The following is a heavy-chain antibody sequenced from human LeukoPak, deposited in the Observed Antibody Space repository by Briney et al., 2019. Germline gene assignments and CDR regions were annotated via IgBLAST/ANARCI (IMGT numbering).Heavy chain of an antibody. CDR1: GGSFSGYY. CDR2: INHSGST. J-gene: IGHJ4*02. CDR3: ARGPGTASGY. V-gene: IGHV4-34*01. D-gene: IGHD1-1*01. Sequence: SSETLSLTCAVYGGSFSGYYWSWIRQPPGKGLEWTGEINHSGSTNYNPSLKSRVTISVDTSKNQFSLKLSSVTAADTAVYYCARGPGTASGYWGQGTLVTVSS.